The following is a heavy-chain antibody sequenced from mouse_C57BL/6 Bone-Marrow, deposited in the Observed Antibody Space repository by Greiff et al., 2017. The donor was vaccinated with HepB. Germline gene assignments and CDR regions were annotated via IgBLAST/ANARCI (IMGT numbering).Heavy chain of an antibody. CDR1: GYAFSSSW. Sequence: QVQLQQSGPELVKPGASVKISCKASGYAFSSSWMNWVKQRPGKGLEWIGRIYPGDGDTNYNGKFKGKATLTADKSSSTAYMQLSSLTSEDSAVYFCARFPLYYYGSSCAMDYWGQGTSVTVSS. J-gene: IGHJ4*01. V-gene: IGHV1-82*01. CDR3: ARFPLYYYGSSCAMDY. CDR2: IYPGDGDT. D-gene: IGHD1-1*01.